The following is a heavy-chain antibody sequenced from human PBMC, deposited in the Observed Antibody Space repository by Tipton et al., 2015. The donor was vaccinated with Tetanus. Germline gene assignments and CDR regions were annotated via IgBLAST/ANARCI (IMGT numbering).Heavy chain of an antibody. J-gene: IGHJ3*01. CDR3: ARGGRDAYNNPLGAFDV. D-gene: IGHD5-24*01. CDR1: GASINAGGYL. Sequence: TLSLTCTVSGASINAGGYLWTWVRQHPGKGLEWIGNIYYTERTSYTPSLDSRVSISVDTSKNQFSLRLRSVAAADTAVYYCARGGRDAYNNPLGAFDVWGRGTTVTVS. V-gene: IGHV4-31*03. CDR2: IYYTERT.